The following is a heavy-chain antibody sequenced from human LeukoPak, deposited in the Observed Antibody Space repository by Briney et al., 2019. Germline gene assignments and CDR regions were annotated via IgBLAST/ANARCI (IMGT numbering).Heavy chain of an antibody. D-gene: IGHD4-23*01. CDR1: GYTFTSYD. Sequence: ASVKVSCKASGYTFTSYDINWVRQATGQGLEWMGWMNPNSGDAGYVLKFQGRVTSTRNTSISTAYMELSSLRYEDTAVYYCARVYGGTLDYWGQGTLVTVSS. CDR3: ARVYGGTLDY. CDR2: MNPNSGDA. V-gene: IGHV1-8*03. J-gene: IGHJ4*02.